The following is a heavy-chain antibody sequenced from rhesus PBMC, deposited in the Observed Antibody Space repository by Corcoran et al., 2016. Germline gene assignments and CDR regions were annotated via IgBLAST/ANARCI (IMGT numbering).Heavy chain of an antibody. CDR1: GGSISSSY. J-gene: IGHJ6*01. D-gene: IGHD2-21*01. Sequence: QVQLQESGPGLVKPSETLSLTCAVSGGSISSSYWSWIRQAPGKGLEWIGYIYGSGSSTNYNPSLMSGVTLSVDTSKNHFSLKLSSVTAADTAVYYGAREYWTGSGCYAYYGLESWVQGVVVTVSS. V-gene: IGHV4S11*01. CDR3: AREYWTGSGCYAYYGLES. CDR2: IYGSGSST.